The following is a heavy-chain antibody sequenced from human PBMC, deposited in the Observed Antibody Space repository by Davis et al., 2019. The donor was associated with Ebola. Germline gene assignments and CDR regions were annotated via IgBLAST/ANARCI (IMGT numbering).Heavy chain of an antibody. D-gene: IGHD3-22*01. J-gene: IGHJ4*02. V-gene: IGHV4-39*07. CDR1: GGSISSSSYY. Sequence: PSETLSLTCTVSGGSISSSSYYWGWIRQPPGKGLEWIGSIYYSGSSYYNPSLKSRVTISVDTSKNQFSLKLSSVTAADTAVYYCARLRYYYDSYNGNFDYWGQGTLVTVSS. CDR3: ARLRYYYDSYNGNFDY. CDR2: IYYSGSS.